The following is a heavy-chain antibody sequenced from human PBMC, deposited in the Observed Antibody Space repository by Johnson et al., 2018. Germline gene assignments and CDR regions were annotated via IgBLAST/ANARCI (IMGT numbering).Heavy chain of an antibody. CDR3: VRDSTRTVN. Sequence: QVQLQESGGGLAKPGGSLRLSCTGSGFIFSDYYMTWIRQAPGKGLACVSFISGGGDSIYYADSVKGRFTVSRDDAKNSVFLQMNSLGVEDTAVYYCVRDSTRTVNWGQGTLVSVSS. D-gene: IGHD4-11*01. V-gene: IGHV3-11*04. CDR2: ISGGGDSI. J-gene: IGHJ4*02. CDR1: GFIFSDYY.